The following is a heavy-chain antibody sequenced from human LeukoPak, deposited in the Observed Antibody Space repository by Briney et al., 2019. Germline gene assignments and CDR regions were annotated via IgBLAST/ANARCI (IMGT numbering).Heavy chain of an antibody. CDR1: GGSISSGSYY. V-gene: IGHV4-61*02. D-gene: IGHD2-15*01. CDR3: ASTAVVVAATSDAFDI. CDR2: IYTSGST. Sequence: SQTLSLTCTVSGGSISSGSYYWSWIRQPAGKGLEWIGRIYTSGSTNYNPSLKSRVTMSVDTSKNQFSLRLSSVTAADTAVYYCASTAVVVAATSDAFDIWGQGTMVTVSS. J-gene: IGHJ3*02.